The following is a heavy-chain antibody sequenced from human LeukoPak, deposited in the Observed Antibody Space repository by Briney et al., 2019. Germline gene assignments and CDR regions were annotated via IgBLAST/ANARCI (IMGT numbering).Heavy chain of an antibody. CDR3: ARDAFYSSGTYFDY. CDR1: GFTFSGSA. Sequence: GGSLRLPCAASGFTFSGSAIHWVRQAPGKGLEWVSVISRDGSGTYYADSVKGRFTISRDNSKNTVYLQMNSLEPDDTAVYYCARDAFYSSGTYFDYWGQGTLVTVSS. J-gene: IGHJ4*02. V-gene: IGHV3-30*04. D-gene: IGHD3-10*01. CDR2: ISRDGSGT.